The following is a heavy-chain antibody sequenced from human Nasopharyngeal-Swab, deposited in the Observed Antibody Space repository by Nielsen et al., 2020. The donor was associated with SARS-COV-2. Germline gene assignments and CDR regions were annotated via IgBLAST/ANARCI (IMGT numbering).Heavy chain of an antibody. V-gene: IGHV3-9*01. CDR3: ARDPGYSSGWYSGWYFDL. Sequence: LTCAASGFTFDDYAMHWVRQAPGKGLEWVSGISWNSGSIGYADSVKGRFTISRDNAKNSLYLQMNSLRAEDTAVFYCARDPGYSSGWYSGWYFDLWGRGTLVTVSS. J-gene: IGHJ2*01. CDR1: GFTFDDYA. D-gene: IGHD6-19*01. CDR2: ISWNSGSI.